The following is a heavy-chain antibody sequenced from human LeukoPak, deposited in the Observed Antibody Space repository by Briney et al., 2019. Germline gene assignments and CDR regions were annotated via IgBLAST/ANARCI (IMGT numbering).Heavy chain of an antibody. V-gene: IGHV3-23*01. CDR2: TSDRGDYT. J-gene: IGHJ4*02. D-gene: IGHD1-26*01. CDR3: AKKAQYNGNYPLDY. Sequence: GGSLRLSCAASGFNFNNYWMSWLRQAPGKGLEWVSGTSDRGDYTYYADSVKGRFTISRDNSKNTLYLQMNSLRAEDTALYFCAKKAQYNGNYPLDYWGQGTLVTASS. CDR1: GFNFNNYW.